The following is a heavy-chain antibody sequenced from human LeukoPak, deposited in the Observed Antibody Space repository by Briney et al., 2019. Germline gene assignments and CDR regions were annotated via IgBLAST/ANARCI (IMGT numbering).Heavy chain of an antibody. J-gene: IGHJ6*02. CDR3: ARGAGCSGGSCYSDYYYGMDV. D-gene: IGHD2-15*01. V-gene: IGHV3-53*04. CDR1: GFTVSSNY. Sequence: EGSLRLSCAASGFTVSSNYMSWVRQAPGKGLEWVSVIYSGGSTYYADSVKGRFTISRHNSKNTLYLQMNSLRAEDTAVYYCARGAGCSGGSCYSDYYYGMDVWGQGTTVTVSS. CDR2: IYSGGST.